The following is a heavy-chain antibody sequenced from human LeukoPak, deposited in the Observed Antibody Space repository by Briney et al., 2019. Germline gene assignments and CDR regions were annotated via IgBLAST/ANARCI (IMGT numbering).Heavy chain of an antibody. J-gene: IGHJ4*02. V-gene: IGHV3-7*01. CDR1: GFTFSSYW. Sequence: GGSLRLSCAASGFTFSSYWMSWVRQAPGKGLEWVANIKQDGSEKYYVDSVKGRFTISRDNAKNSLFLQMNSLRAEDSAVYHCARIGYSSSSLDYWGQGTLVIFSS. CDR3: ARIGYSSSSLDY. D-gene: IGHD6-13*01. CDR2: IKQDGSEK.